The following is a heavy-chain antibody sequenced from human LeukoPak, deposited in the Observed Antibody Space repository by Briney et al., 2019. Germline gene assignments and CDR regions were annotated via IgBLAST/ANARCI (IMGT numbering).Heavy chain of an antibody. Sequence: KPGVSLTFSCTGSGYIFTSYWIVWLPQMPGKGLEGMGIIYPGDSDTIYSPSIQDQVTISDDKPISTDYLQWSRLNGSDIAMYYCARTLYSSSSHYWGEGPLVSVS. V-gene: IGHV5-51*04. CDR2: IYPGDSDT. D-gene: IGHD6-13*01. J-gene: IGHJ4*02. CDR1: GYIFTSYW. CDR3: ARTLYSSSSHY.